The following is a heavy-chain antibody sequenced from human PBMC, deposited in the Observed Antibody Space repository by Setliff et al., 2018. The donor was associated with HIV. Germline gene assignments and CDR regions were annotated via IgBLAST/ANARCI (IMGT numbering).Heavy chain of an antibody. CDR1: GFSFSSYT. J-gene: IGHJ4*02. D-gene: IGHD6-13*01. CDR2: ISPSSTII. Sequence: PGGSLRLSCAASGFSFSSYTMNWVRQAPGKGLEWVSYISPSSTIIYYPDSVKGRFTTSRDNARNSLSLQMNSLRVEDTAVYFCATILVNQQPYRYFDYWGQGTLVTVSS. CDR3: ATILVNQQPYRYFDY. V-gene: IGHV3-48*01.